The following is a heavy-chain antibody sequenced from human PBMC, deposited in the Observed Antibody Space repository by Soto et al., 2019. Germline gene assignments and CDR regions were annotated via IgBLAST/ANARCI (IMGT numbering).Heavy chain of an antibody. CDR2: IYYSGST. J-gene: IGHJ5*02. CDR1: GGSISSYY. V-gene: IGHV4-59*01. D-gene: IGHD2-15*01. CDR3: AREYYCRGGSCYWFDP. Sequence: SETLSLTCTVSGGSISSYYWSWIRQPPGKGLEWIGYIYYSGSTNYNPSLKSRVTISVDTSKNQFSLKLSSVTAADTAVFYCAREYYCRGGSCYWFDPWGQGTLVTVSS.